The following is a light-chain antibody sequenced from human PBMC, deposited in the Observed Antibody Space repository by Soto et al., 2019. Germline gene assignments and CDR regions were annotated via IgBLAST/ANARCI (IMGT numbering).Light chain of an antibody. J-gene: IGKJ4*01. Sequence: EIVLTQSPGTLSLSPWERATLSCRASQSVSSSLAWYQQKPGQAPRLLIYDASNRATGIPGRFSGSGSGTDFTLTISSLEPEDFAVYYCQHRSNWPLTFGGGTKVDIK. CDR2: DAS. V-gene: IGKV3-11*01. CDR1: QSVSSS. CDR3: QHRSNWPLT.